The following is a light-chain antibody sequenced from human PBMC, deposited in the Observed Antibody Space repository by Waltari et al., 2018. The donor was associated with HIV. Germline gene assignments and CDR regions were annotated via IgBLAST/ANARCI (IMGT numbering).Light chain of an antibody. J-gene: IGLJ3*02. CDR1: ANAFGLRNF. CDR3: ASFTGDDTVM. V-gene: IGLV2-14*03. CDR2: DFD. Sequence: SAVTQPASVSGLPGQSVTISCTGDANAFGLRNFVSWYQQHPGKVPRLIFSDFDSRASGTPDRFSASKSGETAFLTISSLRTEDEGLYYCASFTGDDTVMFGGGTLVTVL.